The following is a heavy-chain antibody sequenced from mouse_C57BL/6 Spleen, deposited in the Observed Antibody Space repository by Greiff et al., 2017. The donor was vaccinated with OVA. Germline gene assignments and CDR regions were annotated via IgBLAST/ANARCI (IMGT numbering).Heavy chain of an antibody. V-gene: IGHV5-17*01. J-gene: IGHJ4*01. CDR1: GFTFSDYG. CDR2: ISSGSGTI. Sequence: EVKLVESGGGLVKPGGSLKLSCAASGFTFSDYGMHWVRQAPEKGLEWVAYISSGSGTIYYADTVKGRFPISRDNAKNTLFLQMTSLRAEDTAMYYCARAYSIMDYWGQGTSVTVSS. CDR3: ARAYSIMDY. D-gene: IGHD2-10*01.